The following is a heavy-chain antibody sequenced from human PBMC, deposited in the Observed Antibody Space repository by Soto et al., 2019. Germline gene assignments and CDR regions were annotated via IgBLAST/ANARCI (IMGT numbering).Heavy chain of an antibody. D-gene: IGHD3-3*01. J-gene: IGHJ4*02. CDR2: INHVGSP. CDR1: NGSFMGYY. V-gene: IGHV4-34*01. Sequence: QMQLHQWGAGLLKPSEILSLTCAVYNGSFMGYYWTWVRQPPGKGLEWIGEINHVGSPNYNPSLKSRVDISIDSSKQQISLRLNSLTAADTAVYYCASLSGGRFLDKGDYWGQGIQVTVSS. CDR3: ASLSGGRFLDKGDY.